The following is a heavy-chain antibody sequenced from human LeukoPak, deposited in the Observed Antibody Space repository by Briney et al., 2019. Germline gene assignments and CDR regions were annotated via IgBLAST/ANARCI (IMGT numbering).Heavy chain of an antibody. CDR2: MNPNSGNT. V-gene: IGHV1-8*01. CDR1: GYTFTSYD. D-gene: IGHD2-21*02. J-gene: IGHJ4*02. CDR3: ARGTYCGGACYAIDY. Sequence: ASVKVSCKASGYTFTSYDINWVRQATGPGLEWMGWMNPNSGNTGYAQKFQGRVTMTRNTSISTAYMELSSLRSEDTAVYYCARGTYCGGACYAIDYWGQGTLVTVSS.